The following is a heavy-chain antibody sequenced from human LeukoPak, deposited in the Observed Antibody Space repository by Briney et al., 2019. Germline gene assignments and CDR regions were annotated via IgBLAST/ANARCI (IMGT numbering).Heavy chain of an antibody. CDR2: IYHSGST. V-gene: IGHV4-38-2*01. Sequence: SETLSLTCAVSGYSISSGYYWGWIRQPPGKGLEWIGSIYHSGSTNYNPSLKSRVTISVDTSKDQFSLKLSSVTAADTAVYYCARTSTIFNWFDPWGQGTLVTVSS. CDR3: ARTSTIFNWFDP. CDR1: GYSISSGYY. D-gene: IGHD3-9*01. J-gene: IGHJ5*02.